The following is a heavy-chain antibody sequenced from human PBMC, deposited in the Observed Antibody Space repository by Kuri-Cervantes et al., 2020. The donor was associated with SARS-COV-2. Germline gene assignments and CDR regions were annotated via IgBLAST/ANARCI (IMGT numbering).Heavy chain of an antibody. Sequence: GESLKISCAASGFTFSSYGMHWVRQAPGKGLEWVAVISYDGSNKYYAGSVKGRFTISRDNSKNTLYLQMNSLRAEDTAVYYCAKSSGTADGGFDPWGQGTLVTVSS. V-gene: IGHV3-30*18. CDR3: AKSSGTADGGFDP. CDR2: ISYDGSNK. D-gene: IGHD6-19*01. J-gene: IGHJ5*02. CDR1: GFTFSSYG.